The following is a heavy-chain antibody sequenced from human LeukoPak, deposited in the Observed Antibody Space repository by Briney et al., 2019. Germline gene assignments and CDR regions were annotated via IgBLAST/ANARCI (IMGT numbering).Heavy chain of an antibody. J-gene: IGHJ4*02. CDR3: ARGRAVTGSTVIAY. Sequence: GGSLRLSCAASGFTFSSYSMHWVRRAPGQALEWVATISSDGGNRYYSDSVKGRFTISRDNSKNTLYLQMNSLRPEDTAVFHCARGRAVTGSTVIAYWGQGTLVTVSS. D-gene: IGHD6-19*01. CDR1: GFTFSSYS. V-gene: IGHV3-30-3*01. CDR2: ISSDGGNR.